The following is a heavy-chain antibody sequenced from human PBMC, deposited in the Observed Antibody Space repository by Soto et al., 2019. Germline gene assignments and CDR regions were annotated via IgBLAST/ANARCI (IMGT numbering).Heavy chain of an antibody. V-gene: IGHV3-7*01. Sequence: EVQLVESGGGLVQPGGSLRLSCAASGFTFSSYWMSWVRQAPGKGLEWVANIKQDGSEKYYVDSVKGRFTISRDNAKNSLYLQMNSLRAEDTAVYYCASGGYYDILTGRDYWGQRTLVTVSS. CDR3: ASGGYYDILTGRDY. J-gene: IGHJ4*02. CDR1: GFTFSSYW. CDR2: IKQDGSEK. D-gene: IGHD3-9*01.